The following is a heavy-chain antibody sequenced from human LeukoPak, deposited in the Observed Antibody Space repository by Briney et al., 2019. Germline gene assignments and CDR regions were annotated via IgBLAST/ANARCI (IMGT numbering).Heavy chain of an antibody. CDR1: GFTFDDYA. J-gene: IGHJ4*02. Sequence: GGSLRLSCAASGFTFDDYAMHWVRQAPGKGLEWVSGISWNSGSIGYADSVKGRFTISRDNAKNSLYLQMNSLRAEDTALYYCAKDRYSSGQGGYFDYWGQGTLVTVSS. CDR3: AKDRYSSGQGGYFDY. CDR2: ISWNSGSI. D-gene: IGHD6-19*01. V-gene: IGHV3-9*01.